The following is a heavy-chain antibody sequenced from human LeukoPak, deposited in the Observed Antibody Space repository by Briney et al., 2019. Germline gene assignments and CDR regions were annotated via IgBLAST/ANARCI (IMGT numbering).Heavy chain of an antibody. CDR3: AKDGKYYDFWSGYYSRSYYYYMDA. V-gene: IGHV3-23*01. J-gene: IGHJ6*03. CDR1: GFTFSSYA. D-gene: IGHD3-3*01. CDR2: ISGSGGST. Sequence: PGGSLRLSCAASGFTFSSYAMSWVRQAPGKGLEWVSAISGSGGSTYYADSVKGRFTISRDNSKNTLYLQMNSLRAEDTAVYYCAKDGKYYDFWSGYYSRSYYYYMDAWGKGTTVTVSS.